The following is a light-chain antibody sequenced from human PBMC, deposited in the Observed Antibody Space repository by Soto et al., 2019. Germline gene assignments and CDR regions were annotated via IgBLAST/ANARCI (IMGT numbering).Light chain of an antibody. V-gene: IGKV3-20*01. CDR1: QSVSSSY. CDR3: QQYGNSRGT. CDR2: NAS. Sequence: ETVLTHSRCTRSFSPSERATLSCVSSQSVSSSYLAWYQQKPGQAPRLLIYNASSRATGIPDRFSGSGSGTDFTLTISRLEPEDFAVYYCQQYGNSRGTFGQGTKVDIK. J-gene: IGKJ1*01.